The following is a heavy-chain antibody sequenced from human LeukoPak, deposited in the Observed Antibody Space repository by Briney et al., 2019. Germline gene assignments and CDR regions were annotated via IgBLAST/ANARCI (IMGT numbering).Heavy chain of an antibody. CDR2: IYYSGST. V-gene: IGHV4-31*11. J-gene: IGHJ5*02. Sequence: SETLSLTCAVYGGFFSGYYWSWIRQHPGKGLEWIGYIYYSGSTYYNPSLKSRVTISVDTSKNQFSLKLSSVTAADTAVYYCARRYSGPSWFDPWGQGTLVTVSS. D-gene: IGHD1-26*01. CDR1: GGFFSGYY. CDR3: ARRYSGPSWFDP.